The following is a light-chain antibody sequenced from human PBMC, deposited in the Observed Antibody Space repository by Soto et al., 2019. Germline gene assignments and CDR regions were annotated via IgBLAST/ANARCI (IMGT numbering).Light chain of an antibody. CDR3: QEYNSHSFYS. CDR2: LAS. V-gene: IGKV1-5*03. Sequence: DIQMAQSPSTLSASVGDTVTVTCRASQDVGSFLAWYQQKPGKAPKLLIYLASRLESGVPSRFSGSGSGTDFSLTISGVQPGDFAIYFCQEYNSHSFYSFGQGTMLEIK. J-gene: IGKJ2*03. CDR1: QDVGSF.